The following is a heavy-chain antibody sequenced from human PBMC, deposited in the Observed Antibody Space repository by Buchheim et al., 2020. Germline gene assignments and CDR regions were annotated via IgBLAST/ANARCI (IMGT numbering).Heavy chain of an antibody. Sequence: EVQLVESGGGLVQPGGSLRLSCAASGFTFSSYWMSWVRQAPGKGLEWVANIKQDGSEKYYVDSVKGRFTISRDNAKNSLYLQMNSLRAEDTAVYYCARYEDIVVVPAAMSYYYYGMDVWGQGTT. CDR3: ARYEDIVVVPAAMSYYYYGMDV. V-gene: IGHV3-7*01. CDR2: IKQDGSEK. D-gene: IGHD2-2*01. J-gene: IGHJ6*02. CDR1: GFTFSSYW.